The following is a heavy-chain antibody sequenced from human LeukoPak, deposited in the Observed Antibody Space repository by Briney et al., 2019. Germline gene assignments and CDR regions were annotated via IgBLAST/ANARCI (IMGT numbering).Heavy chain of an antibody. V-gene: IGHV3-15*01. Sequence: GGSLRLSCAASGFTFRNSWMSWVRQAPGKGLEWVGRIKSKTDGGTTDYAAPVKGRFTISRDDSKNTLYLQMNSLKTEDTAVYYCTINDYGDYGPDYWGQGTLVTVSS. CDR3: TINDYGDYGPDY. CDR2: IKSKTDGGTT. J-gene: IGHJ4*02. D-gene: IGHD4-17*01. CDR1: GFTFRNSW.